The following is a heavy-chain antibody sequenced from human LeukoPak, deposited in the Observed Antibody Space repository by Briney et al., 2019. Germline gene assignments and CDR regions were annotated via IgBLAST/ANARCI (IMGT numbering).Heavy chain of an antibody. V-gene: IGHV1-2*06. D-gene: IGHD3-10*01. Sequence: GASVKVSCKASGYTFTGYYMHWVRQAPGQGLEWMGRINPNSGSTNYAQKFQGRVTMTRDTSISTAYMELSRLRSDDTAVYYCARGTLWFGGLDWGQGTLVTVSS. CDR1: GYTFTGYY. CDR2: INPNSGST. CDR3: ARGTLWFGGLD. J-gene: IGHJ4*02.